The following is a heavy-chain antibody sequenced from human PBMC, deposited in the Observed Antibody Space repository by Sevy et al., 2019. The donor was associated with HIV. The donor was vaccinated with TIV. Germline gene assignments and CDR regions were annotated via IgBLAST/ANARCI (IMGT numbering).Heavy chain of an antibody. V-gene: IGHV3-11*06. CDR1: GFTFSDYY. D-gene: IGHD3-10*01. CDR2: ISSSSSYT. J-gene: IGHJ4*02. CDR3: AAFLYDSWSYYPGFDY. Sequence: GGSLRLSCAASGFTFSDYYMSWIRQAPGKGLEWVSYISSSSSYTNYADSVKGRFTISRDNAKKSLYLQMNSLRAEDTAVYYCAAFLYDSWSYYPGFDYWGQGTLVTVSS.